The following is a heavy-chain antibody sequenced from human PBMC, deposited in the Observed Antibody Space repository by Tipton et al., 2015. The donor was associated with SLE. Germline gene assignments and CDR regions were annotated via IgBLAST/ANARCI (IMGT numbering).Heavy chain of an antibody. J-gene: IGHJ1*01. CDR2: TYYMSKWYN. CDR3: ARGFLYDGFQV. D-gene: IGHD2-2*02. CDR1: GDSVSSNSAA. V-gene: IGHV6-1*01. Sequence: GLVKPSQTLSLTCAISGDSVSSNSAAWNWLRQSPSRGLEWLGLTYYMSKWYNDYAVSVKSRIIINPDTSKNQFSLQLTSVTPEDMAVYYCARGFLYDGFQVWGQGTLVTVSS.